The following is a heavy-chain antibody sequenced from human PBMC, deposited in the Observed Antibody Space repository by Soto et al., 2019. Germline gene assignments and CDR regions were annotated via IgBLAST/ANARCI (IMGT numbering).Heavy chain of an antibody. V-gene: IGHV4-59*01. CDR1: GGSISSYY. CDR2: IYYSGST. Sequence: SETLSLTCTVSGGSISSYYWSWIRQPPWKGLEWIGYIYYSGSTNYNPSLKSRVTISVDTSKNQFSLKLSSVTAADTAVYYCARDSDLYYYDSTWFDPWGQGTLVTVSS. D-gene: IGHD3-22*01. J-gene: IGHJ5*02. CDR3: ARDSDLYYYDSTWFDP.